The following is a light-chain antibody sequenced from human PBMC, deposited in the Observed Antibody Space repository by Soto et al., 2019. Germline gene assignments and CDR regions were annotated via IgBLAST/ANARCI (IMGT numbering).Light chain of an antibody. J-gene: IGKJ1*01. Sequence: IVLTQSPGTLSLSPGESATLSCRASQSLTSGYLAWYQQKPGQAPRLVIYGASSRPIGIADRFSGSESGTEFTLTISRLEPEDFAMYYCQQYGATPWTFGQGTKVDIK. CDR2: GAS. V-gene: IGKV3-20*01. CDR3: QQYGATPWT. CDR1: QSLTSGY.